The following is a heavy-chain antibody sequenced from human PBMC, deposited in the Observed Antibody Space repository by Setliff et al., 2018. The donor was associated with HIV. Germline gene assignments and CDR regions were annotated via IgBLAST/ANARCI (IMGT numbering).Heavy chain of an antibody. CDR2: ILDKANGYAT. CDR3: TTDRLVVVVDGYYHYYHGMDV. CDR1: GFTFSGSP. Sequence: GGSLRLSCAASGFTFSGSPLHWVRQASGKGLEWVGRILDKANGYATAYAASVKGRFTISGDDSKNRLYLQMNSLKTEDTAVYYCTTDRLVVVVDGYYHYYHGMDVWGQGTTVTVSS. D-gene: IGHD2-15*01. V-gene: IGHV3-73*01. J-gene: IGHJ6*02.